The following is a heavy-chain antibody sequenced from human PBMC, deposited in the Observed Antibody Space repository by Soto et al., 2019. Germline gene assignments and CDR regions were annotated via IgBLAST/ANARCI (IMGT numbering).Heavy chain of an antibody. CDR2: IYYSGNT. Sequence: PSETLSLTCSVSSASLSSSTYYWSWIRQPPGRGPEWIGSIYYSGNTYYKLSLKSRVSISIDTSRNQFSLKLTSVTAADTGVYYCASSSPFHYWGPGILVTVSS. CDR1: SASLSSSTYY. D-gene: IGHD6-6*01. CDR3: ASSSPFHY. J-gene: IGHJ4*02. V-gene: IGHV4-39*01.